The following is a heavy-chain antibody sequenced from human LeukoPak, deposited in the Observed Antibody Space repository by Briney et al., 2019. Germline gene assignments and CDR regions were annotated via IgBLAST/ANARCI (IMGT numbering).Heavy chain of an antibody. CDR1: GFNFNFYS. CDR3: ARDRSNSGPDFDY. D-gene: IGHD2/OR15-2a*01. Sequence: GGSLRLSCAASGFNFNFYSMNWVRQAPGKGLEWVSYISSTSSPIYYTDSVKGRFTISGDNARNSMHLQMNSLRDEDTAVYYCARDRSNSGPDFDYWGQGILVTVSS. J-gene: IGHJ4*02. V-gene: IGHV3-48*02. CDR2: ISSTSSPI.